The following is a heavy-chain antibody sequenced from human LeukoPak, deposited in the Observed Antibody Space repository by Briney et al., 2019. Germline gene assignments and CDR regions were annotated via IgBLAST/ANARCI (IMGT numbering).Heavy chain of an antibody. CDR2: IKTDEGVK. CDR3: ATYYYTSSAFKD. Sequence: GGSLRLSCAASGFTFSNYWMTWVRQAPGKGLEWVTNIKTDEGVKYYVDSMKGRSTISRDNAENSLYLQMSSLRAEDTAVYYCATYYYTSSAFKDWGQGTLVTVSS. V-gene: IGHV3-7*05. J-gene: IGHJ4*02. D-gene: IGHD3-22*01. CDR1: GFTFSNYW.